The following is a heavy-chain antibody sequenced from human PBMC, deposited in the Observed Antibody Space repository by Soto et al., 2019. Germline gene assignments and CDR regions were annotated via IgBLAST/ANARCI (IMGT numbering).Heavy chain of an antibody. J-gene: IGHJ4*02. V-gene: IGHV3-72*01. CDR1: GFTFSDHY. D-gene: IGHD5-18*01. CDR3: ARYGYSYGHGFFDY. Sequence: EVQLVESGGGLVQPGGSLRLSCAASGFTFSDHYMDWVRQAPGKGLEWVGRTRNKANSYTTEYAASVKGRFTISRDDSKNSLYLQMNSLKTEDTAVYYCARYGYSYGHGFFDYWGQGTLVTVSS. CDR2: TRNKANSYTT.